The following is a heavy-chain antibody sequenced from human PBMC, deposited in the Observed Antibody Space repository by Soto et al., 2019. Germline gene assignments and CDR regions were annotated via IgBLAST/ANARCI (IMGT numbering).Heavy chain of an antibody. Sequence: QVQLVESGGGVVQPGRSLRLSCAASGFTFSSYAMHWVRQAPGKGLEWVAVISYDGSNKYYADSVKGRFTISRDNSKNMLYLQMNSLRAEDTAVYYCARGGSYIAAAALDYWGQGTLVTVSS. CDR1: GFTFSSYA. CDR3: ARGGSYIAAAALDY. CDR2: ISYDGSNK. J-gene: IGHJ4*02. V-gene: IGHV3-30-3*01. D-gene: IGHD6-13*01.